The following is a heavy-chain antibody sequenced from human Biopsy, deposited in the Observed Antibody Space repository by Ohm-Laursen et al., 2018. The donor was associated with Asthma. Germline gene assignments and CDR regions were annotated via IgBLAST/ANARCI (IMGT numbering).Heavy chain of an antibody. D-gene: IGHD3-22*01. Sequence: SETLSLTCTVSGGSITSSSYYWGWIRQPPGKGMEWIGSMYHSGSPYYHPSIKSRATISVDTPKNRLSRKMSSVTAADTAVYFCVRHQYSSSWSTFDYWGQGALVTVSS. CDR3: VRHQYSSSWSTFDY. J-gene: IGHJ4*02. CDR2: MYHSGSP. V-gene: IGHV4-39*01. CDR1: GGSITSSSYY.